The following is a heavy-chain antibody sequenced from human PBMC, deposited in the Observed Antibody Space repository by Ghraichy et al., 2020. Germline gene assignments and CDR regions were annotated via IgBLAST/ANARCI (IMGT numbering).Heavy chain of an antibody. CDR1: GFTFSSYW. Sequence: GGSLRLSCAASGFTFSSYWMSWVRQAPGKGLEWVANIKQDGSEKYYVDSVKGRFTISRDNAKNSLYLQMNSLRAEDTAVYYCARDGAAGLWYFDYWGQGTLVTVSS. J-gene: IGHJ4*02. CDR3: ARDGAAGLWYFDY. CDR2: IKQDGSEK. V-gene: IGHV3-7*01. D-gene: IGHD6-13*01.